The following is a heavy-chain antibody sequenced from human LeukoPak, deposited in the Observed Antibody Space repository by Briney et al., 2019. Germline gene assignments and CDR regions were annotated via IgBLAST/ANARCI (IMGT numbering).Heavy chain of an antibody. J-gene: IGHJ4*02. CDR2: TNHSGST. Sequence: PSETLSLTCAVYGGSFSGYYWSWIRQPPGKGLEWIGETNHSGSTNYNPSLKSRVTISVDTSKNQFSLKLSSVTAADTAVYYCARWVHTVTCYDYWGQGTLVTVSS. D-gene: IGHD4-17*01. V-gene: IGHV4-34*01. CDR3: ARWVHTVTCYDY. CDR1: GGSFSGYY.